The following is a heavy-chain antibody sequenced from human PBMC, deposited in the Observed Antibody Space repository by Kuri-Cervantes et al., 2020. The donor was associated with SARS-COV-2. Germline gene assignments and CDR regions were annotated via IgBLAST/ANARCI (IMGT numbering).Heavy chain of an antibody. V-gene: IGHV5-10-1*01. D-gene: IGHD3-10*01. CDR2: IDPSDSYT. J-gene: IGHJ4*02. Sequence: GESLKISCKGSGYSFTSYWISWMRQMPGKGLEWMGSIDPSDSYTNYSPSFQGHVTISADKSISTAYLQWSSLKASDTAMYYCARLAKMVRGVIGLDYWGQGTLVTVSS. CDR1: GYSFTSYW. CDR3: ARLAKMVRGVIGLDY.